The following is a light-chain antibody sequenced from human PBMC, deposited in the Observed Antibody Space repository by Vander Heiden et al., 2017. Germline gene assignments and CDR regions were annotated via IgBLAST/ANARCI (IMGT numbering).Light chain of an antibody. J-gene: IGLJ2*01. V-gene: IGLV3-1*01. CDR2: QDN. CDR3: QAWDSTTVV. Sequence: SYELTQPPSVSVSPGQTASVTCSGDKLGAKYACWYHQKPGQSPVLVIYQDNKRPSGIPERFSGSNTGNTATLTISETQAMDEADYYCQAWDSTTVVFGGGTKLTVL. CDR1: KLGAKY.